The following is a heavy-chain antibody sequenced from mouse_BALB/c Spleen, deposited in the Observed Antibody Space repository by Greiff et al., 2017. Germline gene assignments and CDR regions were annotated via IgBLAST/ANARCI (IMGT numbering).Heavy chain of an antibody. CDR1: GFSFTSYG. CDR3: AKPITTVGGKTWFAY. J-gene: IGHJ3*01. V-gene: IGHV2-3*01. CDR2: IWGDGST. D-gene: IGHD1-1*01. Sequence: VKLMESGPGLVAPSQSLSITCTVSGFSFTSYGVSWVRQPPGKGLEWLGVIWGDGSTNYHSALISRLSLSKNNSKSQVFLKLNSLQTDDTATYYCAKPITTVGGKTWFAYWGQGTLVTVSA.